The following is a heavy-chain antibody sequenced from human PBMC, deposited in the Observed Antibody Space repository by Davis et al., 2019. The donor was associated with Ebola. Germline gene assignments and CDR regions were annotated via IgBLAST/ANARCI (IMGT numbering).Heavy chain of an antibody. V-gene: IGHV4-34*01. D-gene: IGHD5-18*01. CDR3: ARDGQRGYSY. Sequence: MPSETLSLTCAVYGGSFSGYYWSWIRQPPGKGLEWIGEINHSGSTNYNPSLKSRVTISVDTSKNQFSLKLSSVTAADTAVYSCARDGQRGYSYWGQGTLVTVSS. CDR2: INHSGST. CDR1: GGSFSGYY. J-gene: IGHJ4*02.